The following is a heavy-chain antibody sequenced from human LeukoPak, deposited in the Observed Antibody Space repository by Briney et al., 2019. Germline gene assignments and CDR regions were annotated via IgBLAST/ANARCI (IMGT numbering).Heavy chain of an antibody. D-gene: IGHD3-22*01. V-gene: IGHV3-21*01. Sequence: GGSLRLSRVASGFTFSRYSMNWVRQAPGKGLERVSSISISSGSIYYADSVKGRFTISRDNAKNSLYLQMNSLTAEDTAIYYCAKTYYYDSVGYSPFDYWGQGSRVIVSS. CDR2: ISISSGSI. J-gene: IGHJ4*02. CDR1: GFTFSRYS. CDR3: AKTYYYDSVGYSPFDY.